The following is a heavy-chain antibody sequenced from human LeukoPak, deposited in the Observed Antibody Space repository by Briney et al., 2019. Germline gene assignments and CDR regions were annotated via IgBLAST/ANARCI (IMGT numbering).Heavy chain of an antibody. Sequence: GGSLRLSCAASGFNFSSYAMSWVRQAPGKGLEWVSAISGRGGSTYYADSVKGRFTISRDNSKNTLYLQMNSLRAEDTAVYYCAKDFSRYYYDSSGYSGYWGQGTLVTVSS. CDR3: AKDFSRYYYDSSGYSGY. CDR2: ISGRGGST. J-gene: IGHJ4*02. V-gene: IGHV3-23*01. CDR1: GFNFSSYA. D-gene: IGHD3-22*01.